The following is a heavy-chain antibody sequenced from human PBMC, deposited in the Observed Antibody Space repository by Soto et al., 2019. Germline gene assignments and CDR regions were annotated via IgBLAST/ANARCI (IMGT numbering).Heavy chain of an antibody. J-gene: IGHJ4*02. V-gene: IGHV3-23*01. Sequence: EVQLLESGGGLVQPGGSLRLSCAASGFTFSSYAMSWVRQAPGKGLEWVSAISGSGGSTYYADSVKGRFTISRDNSKNTLYLQMNSLRAEDTAVYYCAREHYYDSSGYPENYFDYWGQGTLVTVSS. CDR2: ISGSGGST. D-gene: IGHD3-22*01. CDR3: AREHYYDSSGYPENYFDY. CDR1: GFTFSSYA.